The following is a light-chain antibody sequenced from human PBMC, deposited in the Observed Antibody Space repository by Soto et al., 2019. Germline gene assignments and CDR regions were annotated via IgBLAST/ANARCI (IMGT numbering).Light chain of an antibody. CDR2: DAS. Sequence: VLTHSPATLSLSPWEIATLSCRASQSVSTYLAWYQQKPGQAPRLFIYDASNRASGIPARFSGSGSGTDFTLTISSLEPEDFAVYYCQQRSKWPITFGQGTRLEIK. CDR3: QQRSKWPIT. CDR1: QSVSTY. V-gene: IGKV3-11*01. J-gene: IGKJ5*01.